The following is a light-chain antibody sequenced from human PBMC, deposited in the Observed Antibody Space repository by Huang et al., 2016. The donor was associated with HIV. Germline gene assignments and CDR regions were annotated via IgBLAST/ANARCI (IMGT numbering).Light chain of an antibody. CDR3: QQYNNWPRT. CDR2: ETS. V-gene: IGKV3-15*01. J-gene: IGKJ2*01. CDR1: QYVSSN. Sequence: EKVMTQSPATLSVSLGERATLSCRASQYVSSNVAWYQQKSGQAPRLLIYETSTRVTDVPARCSGSGSGIEFTLTISSLQSEDFAVYYCQQYNNWPRTFGQGTKLEIK.